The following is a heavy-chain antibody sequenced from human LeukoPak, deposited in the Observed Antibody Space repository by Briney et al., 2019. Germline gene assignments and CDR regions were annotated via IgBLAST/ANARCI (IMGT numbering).Heavy chain of an antibody. J-gene: IGHJ5*02. V-gene: IGHV1-24*01. CDR1: GYTLTELS. D-gene: IGHD3-22*01. Sequence: ASVKVSCKVSGYTLTELSMHWVRQAPGKGLEWMGGFDPEDGETTYAQKFQGRVTMTEDTSTDTAYMELSSLRSEDTAVYYCATGYYDSSGNRGNWFDPWGQGTLVTVSS. CDR3: ATGYYDSSGNRGNWFDP. CDR2: FDPEDGET.